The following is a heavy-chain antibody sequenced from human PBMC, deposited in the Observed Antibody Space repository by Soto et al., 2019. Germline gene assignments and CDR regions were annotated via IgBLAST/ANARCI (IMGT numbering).Heavy chain of an antibody. V-gene: IGHV4-59*08. CDR3: AGHETLHGDSDY. Sequence: QVQLQESGPGLVKPSETLSLTCTVSGGSISSYYWSWIRQPPGKGLEWIGYTHYSGSTNYNPSLKRRGTVAVDPAKNRFSLNLRSVPAADTAVYSCAGHETLHGDSDYWGQGPLVIVSS. D-gene: IGHD4-17*01. CDR1: GGSISSYY. J-gene: IGHJ4*02. CDR2: THYSGST.